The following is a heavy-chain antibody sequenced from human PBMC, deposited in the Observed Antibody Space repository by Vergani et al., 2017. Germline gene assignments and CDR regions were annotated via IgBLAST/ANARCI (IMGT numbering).Heavy chain of an antibody. CDR1: GGSIRSSSYY. J-gene: IGHJ3*02. CDR2: IYYSGST. D-gene: IGHD3-22*01. Sequence: QLQLPESGPGLVKPSETLSLPCTVSGGSIRSSSYYWGWFRQPPGKGLEWIGSIYYSGSTYYTPALKSRVTISVDTSKNQFSLKLSSVTAADTAVYYCARGPRMTMIVVVIPRNAFDIWGQGTMVTVSS. V-gene: IGHV4-39*07. CDR3: ARGPRMTMIVVVIPRNAFDI.